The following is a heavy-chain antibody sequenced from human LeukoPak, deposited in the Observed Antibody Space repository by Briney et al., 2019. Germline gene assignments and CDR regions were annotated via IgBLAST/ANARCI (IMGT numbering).Heavy chain of an antibody. V-gene: IGHV3-23*01. Sequence: GGSLRLSCAASGFTFSNYAMSWVRQAPGKGLEWVSSISGTGGRTYSADSVKGRFTISRDNSKNTLYLQMKNLRVEHTAVYYCAKGLHGGVGYGVDVWGQGTTVSVSS. CDR1: GFTFSNYA. CDR2: ISGTGGRT. J-gene: IGHJ6*02. D-gene: IGHD3-16*01. CDR3: AKGLHGGVGYGVDV.